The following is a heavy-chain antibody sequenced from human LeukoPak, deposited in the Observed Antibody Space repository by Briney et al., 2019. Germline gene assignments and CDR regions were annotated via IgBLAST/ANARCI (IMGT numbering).Heavy chain of an antibody. D-gene: IGHD6-19*01. CDR3: ASGAVAGDVDY. CDR1: GGSISSYY. J-gene: IGHJ4*02. Sequence: PSETLSLTCTVPGGSISSYYWSWIRQPAGKGLEWIGRIYTSGSTNYNPSLKSRVTMSVDTSKNQFSLKLSSVTAADTAVYYCASGAVAGDVDYWGQGTLVTVSS. CDR2: IYTSGST. V-gene: IGHV4-4*07.